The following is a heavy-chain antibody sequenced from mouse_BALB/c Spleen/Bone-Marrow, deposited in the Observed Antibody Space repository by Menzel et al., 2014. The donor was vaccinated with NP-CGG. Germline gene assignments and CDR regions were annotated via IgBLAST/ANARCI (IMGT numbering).Heavy chain of an antibody. Sequence: DVQLVESGGGLVKPGGSLKLSCAASGFTFSSYAMSWVRQTPEKRLEWVATISSGGSYTYYPDSVKGRFTISSDNAKNPLYLQMSSLRSEDTAMYYCARKSYYDYDGRPWFAYWGQGTLVTVSA. CDR3: ARKSYYDYDGRPWFAY. CDR1: GFTFSSYA. V-gene: IGHV5-9-3*01. J-gene: IGHJ3*01. CDR2: ISSGGSYT. D-gene: IGHD2-4*01.